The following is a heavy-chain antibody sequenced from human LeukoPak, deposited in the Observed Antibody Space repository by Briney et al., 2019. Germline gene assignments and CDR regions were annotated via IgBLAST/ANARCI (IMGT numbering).Heavy chain of an antibody. J-gene: IGHJ6*02. Sequence: ASVKVSCKASGGTFSSYAISWVRQPPGQGLEWMGRIIPILGIANYAQKFQGRVTITADKSTSTAYMELSSLRSEDTAVYYCAGIAAAGYYYYYGMDVWGQGTTVTVSS. V-gene: IGHV1-69*04. CDR1: GGTFSSYA. CDR3: AGIAAAGYYYYYGMDV. D-gene: IGHD6-13*01. CDR2: IIPILGIA.